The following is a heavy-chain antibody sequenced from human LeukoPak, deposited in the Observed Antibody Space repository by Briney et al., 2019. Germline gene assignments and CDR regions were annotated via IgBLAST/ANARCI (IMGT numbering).Heavy chain of an antibody. J-gene: IGHJ6*02. CDR2: ISYDGSNK. CDR1: GFTFSSYG. V-gene: IGHV3-30*18. D-gene: IGHD2-15*01. CDR3: AKDGLRVVAATALKRYYYGMDV. Sequence: PGGSLRLSCAASGFTFSSYGMHWVRQAPGKGLEWVAVISYDGSNKYYADSVKGRFTISRDNSKNTLYLQMNSLRAEDTAVYYCAKDGLRVVAATALKRYYYGMDVWGQGTTVTVSS.